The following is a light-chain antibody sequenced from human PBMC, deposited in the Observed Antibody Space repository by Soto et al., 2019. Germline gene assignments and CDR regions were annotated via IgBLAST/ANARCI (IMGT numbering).Light chain of an antibody. J-gene: IGKJ3*01. CDR2: AVS. CDR3: QQYKNYPLT. V-gene: IGKV1-16*02. Sequence: DIPMTQSPSSLSASVGDRVTITCRASQDVSNYLAWFQQKPGKAPKSLFYAVSSLESGVPSNFSGSGSGTDVTLTISSLQSEDFATDYGQQYKNYPLTFGPGTKVDV. CDR1: QDVSNY.